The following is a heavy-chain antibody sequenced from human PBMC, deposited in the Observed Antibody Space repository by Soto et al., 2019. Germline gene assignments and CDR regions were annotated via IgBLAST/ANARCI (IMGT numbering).Heavy chain of an antibody. V-gene: IGHV1-2*04. Sequence: QVQLVQSGAEVKKPGASVKVSCKASGYTFTGYYMHWVRQAPGQGLEWMGWINPNSGGTNYAQKFQGWVTMTRDTSISTAYMELSGLRSDDTAVYYCASSIAARPGVYYYYGMDVWGQGTTVTVSS. J-gene: IGHJ6*02. CDR1: GYTFTGYY. CDR3: ASSIAARPGVYYYYGMDV. D-gene: IGHD6-6*01. CDR2: INPNSGGT.